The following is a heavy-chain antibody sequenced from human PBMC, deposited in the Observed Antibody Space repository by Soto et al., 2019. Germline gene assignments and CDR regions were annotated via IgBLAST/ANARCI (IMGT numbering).Heavy chain of an antibody. J-gene: IGHJ3*02. CDR1: GFTFSEYS. Sequence: EVQVVESGGGLVKPGGSLRLSCAASGFTFSEYSFLWVRQAPGKGLEWFSFIANGDNHIFYSDSVKGRFTISRDNAKNSVYLQLNSLRADDSAVYYCARENGHCTDACNRGAFDIWGQGTMVTVSS. CDR2: IANGDNHI. D-gene: IGHD2-2*01. V-gene: IGHV3-21*01. CDR3: ARENGHCTDACNRGAFDI.